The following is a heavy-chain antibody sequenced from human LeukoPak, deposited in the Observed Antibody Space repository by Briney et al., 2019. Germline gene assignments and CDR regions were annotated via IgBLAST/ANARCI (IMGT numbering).Heavy chain of an antibody. J-gene: IGHJ4*02. Sequence: SETLSLTCAVYGGSFSGYYWSWIRQPPGKGLEWIGEINHSGSTNYNPSLKSRVTISVGTSKNQFSLKLSSVTAADTAVYYCARGRPIPWGTPFDYWGQGTLVTVSS. V-gene: IGHV4-34*01. CDR2: INHSGST. CDR3: ARGRPIPWGTPFDY. D-gene: IGHD3-16*01. CDR1: GGSFSGYY.